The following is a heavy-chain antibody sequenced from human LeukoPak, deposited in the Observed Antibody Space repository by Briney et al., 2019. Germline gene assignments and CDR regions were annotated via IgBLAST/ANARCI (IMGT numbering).Heavy chain of an antibody. D-gene: IGHD2-2*02. CDR2: IWYDGSNK. V-gene: IGHV3-33*01. Sequence: PGRSLRLSCAASGFTFSSYGMHWVRQAPGKGLEWVAVIWYDGSNKYYADSVKGRFAISRDNSKNTLYLQMNSLRAEDTAVYYCARVRPDCSSTSCYIVGVMDYWGQGTLVTVSS. J-gene: IGHJ4*02. CDR3: ARVRPDCSSTSCYIVGVMDY. CDR1: GFTFSSYG.